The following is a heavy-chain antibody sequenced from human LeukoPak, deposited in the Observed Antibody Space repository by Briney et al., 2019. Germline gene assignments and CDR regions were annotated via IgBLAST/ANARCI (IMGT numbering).Heavy chain of an antibody. V-gene: IGHV3-9*03. J-gene: IGHJ4*02. CDR1: GFTFDDYA. D-gene: IGHD3-10*01. Sequence: AGGSLRLSCAASGFTFDDYAMHWVRQAPGKGLEWVSGISWNSGSIGYADSVKGRFTISRDNSQNTLYLQMNSLIAEDMAVYYCARGGSTSYYLDYWGQGTLVTVSS. CDR2: ISWNSGSI. CDR3: ARGGSTSYYLDY.